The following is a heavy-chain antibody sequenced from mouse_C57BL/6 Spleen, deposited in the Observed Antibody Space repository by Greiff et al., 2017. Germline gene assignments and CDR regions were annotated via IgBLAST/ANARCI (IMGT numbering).Heavy chain of an antibody. CDR3: ARSYGSRAWFAY. D-gene: IGHD1-1*01. J-gene: IGHJ3*01. CDR1: GFTFSSYA. V-gene: IGHV5-4*01. Sequence: EVQRVESGGGLVKPGGSLKLSCAASGFTFSSYAMSWVRQTPEKRLEWVATISDGGSYTYYPDNVKGRFTISRDNAKNNLYLQMSHLKSEDTAMYYCARSYGSRAWFAYWGQGTLVTVSA. CDR2: ISDGGSYT.